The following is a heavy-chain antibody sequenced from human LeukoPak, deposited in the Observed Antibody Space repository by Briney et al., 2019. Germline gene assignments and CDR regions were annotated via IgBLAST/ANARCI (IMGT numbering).Heavy chain of an antibody. J-gene: IGHJ5*02. D-gene: IGHD2-21*02. CDR2: IIPIFGTA. CDR1: GGTFSKYA. V-gene: IGHV1-69*01. CDR3: ARGQAPDCGGDCYFSS. Sequence: SVKVSYKASGGTFSKYAISWVRQAPGQGLEWMGGIIPIFGTANLAQKFQGRVTITADESMSTAYMEMSSLRSEDTAVYYCARGQAPDCGGDCYFSSWGQGTLVTVSS.